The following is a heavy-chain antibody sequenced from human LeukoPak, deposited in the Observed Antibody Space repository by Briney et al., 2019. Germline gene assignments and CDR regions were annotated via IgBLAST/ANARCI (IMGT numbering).Heavy chain of an antibody. Sequence: PGGSLRLSCAASGFTFSSYAMSWFRQAPGKGLEWVSAISGSGGSTYYADSVKGRFTISRDNSKNTLYLQMNSLRAEDTAVYYCANNVLPWFGESPYFDYWGQGTLVTVSS. CDR1: GFTFSSYA. CDR3: ANNVLPWFGESPYFDY. J-gene: IGHJ4*02. CDR2: ISGSGGST. V-gene: IGHV3-23*01. D-gene: IGHD3-10*01.